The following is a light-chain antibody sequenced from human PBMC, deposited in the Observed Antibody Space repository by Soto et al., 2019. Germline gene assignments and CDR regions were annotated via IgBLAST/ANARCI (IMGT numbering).Light chain of an antibody. CDR3: SSFAGSDSVV. Sequence: QSALTQPASVSGSPGQSITISCTGTSSDVGDYDYVSWYQQHPGKAPKLMIYEVSNRPSGVSNRFSGSKSGNTASLTISGLQAEDEADYYCSSFAGSDSVVFGGGTKLTVL. V-gene: IGLV2-14*01. J-gene: IGLJ2*01. CDR2: EVS. CDR1: SSDVGDYDY.